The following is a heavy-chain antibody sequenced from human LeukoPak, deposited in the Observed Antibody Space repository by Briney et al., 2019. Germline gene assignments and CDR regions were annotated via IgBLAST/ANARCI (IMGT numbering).Heavy chain of an antibody. CDR1: GGSISSYY. D-gene: IGHD3-9*01. V-gene: IGHV4-59*01. J-gene: IGHJ3*02. Sequence: SETLSLTCTVSGGSISSYYWSWIRQPPGKGLEWIGYIYYSGSTNYNPSLKSRVTISVDTSKNQFSLKLSSVTAADTAVYYYARNILTAGYDAFDIWGQGTMVTVSS. CDR2: IYYSGST. CDR3: ARNILTAGYDAFDI.